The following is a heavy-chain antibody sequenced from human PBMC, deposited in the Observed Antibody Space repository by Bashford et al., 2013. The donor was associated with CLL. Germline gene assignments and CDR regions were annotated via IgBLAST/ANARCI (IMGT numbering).Heavy chain of an antibody. D-gene: IGHD2-8*01. V-gene: IGHV1-18*01. CDR1: GYTFKNFR. J-gene: IGHJ3*01. CDR3: ARDRRNFYDTDGDDAFDL. CDR2: ISPYNDNR. Sequence: ASVKVSCKASGYTFKNFRMNWVRQAPGQGLEWVGWISPYNDNRRYAQMVQGRVTLTTDTSTSTVYMELRNLSSDDTAMYYCARDRRNFYDTDGDDAFDLWGQGTMVTVSS.